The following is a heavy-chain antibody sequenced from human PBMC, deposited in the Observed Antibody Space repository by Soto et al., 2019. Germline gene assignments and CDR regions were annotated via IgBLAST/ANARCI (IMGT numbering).Heavy chain of an antibody. D-gene: IGHD1-7*01. CDR1: GGSIRSGGYY. CDR3: ASQYNWNYGSYYGMDV. V-gene: IGHV4-31*03. Sequence: LSLTCTVSGGSIRSGGYYWSWIRHHPWKGLEWIGYIYYSGSTYYNPSLKSRVTISVDTSKNQFSLKLSSVTAADTAVYYCASQYNWNYGSYYGMDVCGQGTTVT. CDR2: IYYSGST. J-gene: IGHJ6*02.